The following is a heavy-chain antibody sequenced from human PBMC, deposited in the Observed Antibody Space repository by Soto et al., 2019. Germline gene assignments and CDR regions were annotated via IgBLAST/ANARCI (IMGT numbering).Heavy chain of an antibody. CDR1: GYTFTIYA. D-gene: IGHD3-3*01. J-gene: IGHJ6*03. Sequence: ASVKVSCKASGYTFTIYAMHWVRQAPGQRLEWMGWINAGNGNTKYSQKFQGRVTITRDTSASTAYMELSSLRSEDTAVYYCARDFWSGYRPYYYYYMDVWGKGTTVTVSS. V-gene: IGHV1-3*01. CDR2: INAGNGNT. CDR3: ARDFWSGYRPYYYYYMDV.